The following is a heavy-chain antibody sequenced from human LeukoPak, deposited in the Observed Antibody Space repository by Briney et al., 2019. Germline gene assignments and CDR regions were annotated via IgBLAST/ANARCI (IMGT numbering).Heavy chain of an antibody. CDR2: INHSGST. CDR1: GGSFSGYY. V-gene: IGHV4-34*01. D-gene: IGHD3-10*01. CDR3: ARRRCDPRGHTTNYYYYMDV. J-gene: IGHJ6*03. Sequence: SETLSLTCAVYGGSFSGYYWSWLRQPPGKGLEWIGEINHSGSTNYNSSLKSRVTISVDTSRDQFSLKLSSVTAADTAVYFCARRRCDPRGHTTNYYYYMDVWGKGTTVTISS.